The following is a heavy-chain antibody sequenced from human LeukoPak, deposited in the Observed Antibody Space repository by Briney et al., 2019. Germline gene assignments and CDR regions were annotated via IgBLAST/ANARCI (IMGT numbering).Heavy chain of an antibody. Sequence: PGGSLRLSCAASGFTFNSYAMSWVRQAPGKGLEWFSAISGSGSTTYYADSVKGRCTISRDNSKNTLYLQMNSLRAEDTAVYYCATIAVAGIVWGKGTTVTVSS. V-gene: IGHV3-23*01. CDR1: GFTFNSYA. CDR2: ISGSGSTT. J-gene: IGHJ6*04. D-gene: IGHD6-19*01. CDR3: ATIAVAGIV.